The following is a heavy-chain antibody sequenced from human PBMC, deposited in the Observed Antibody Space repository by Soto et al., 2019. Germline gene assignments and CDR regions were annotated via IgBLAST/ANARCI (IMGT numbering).Heavy chain of an antibody. D-gene: IGHD1-1*01. V-gene: IGHV4-4*07. CDR3: ARDHRMETRAPNWFDP. J-gene: IGHJ5*02. Sequence: SETLSLTCTVSGGSISSYYWSWIRQPAGKGLEWIGRIYTSGSTNYNPSLKSRVTMSVDTSKNQFSLRLSSVTAADTAVYYCARDHRMETRAPNWFDPWGQGTLVTISS. CDR1: GGSISSYY. CDR2: IYTSGST.